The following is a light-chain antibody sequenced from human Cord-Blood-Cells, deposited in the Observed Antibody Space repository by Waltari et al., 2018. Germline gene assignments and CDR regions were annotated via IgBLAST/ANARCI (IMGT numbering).Light chain of an antibody. CDR1: QSVSSN. CDR2: GAS. J-gene: IGKJ1*01. Sequence: EIVMTQSPATLSVSPGERATLSCRASQSVSSNLACYQQKPGQAPRLLIYGASTSATGIPARSSGSGSGTEFTLTISSLQSEDFAVYYWQQYNNLPRTFGQGTKVEIK. CDR3: QQYNNLPRT. V-gene: IGKV3-15*01.